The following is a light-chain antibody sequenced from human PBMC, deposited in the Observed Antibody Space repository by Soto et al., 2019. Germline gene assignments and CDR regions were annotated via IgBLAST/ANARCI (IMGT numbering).Light chain of an antibody. J-gene: IGKJ5*01. Sequence: EIVLTQSPGTLSLSPGERATLSCRASQSVSSSYLAWYQQKPGQAPRLLIYGASTRATGVPARFSGSGSGTAFTLTISSLEPEDFAVYYCQQRSNWPPITFGQGTRLEIK. CDR1: QSVSSSY. V-gene: IGKV3D-20*02. CDR2: GAS. CDR3: QQRSNWPPIT.